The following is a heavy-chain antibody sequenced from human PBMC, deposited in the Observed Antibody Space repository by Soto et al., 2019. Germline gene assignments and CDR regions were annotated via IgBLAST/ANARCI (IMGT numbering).Heavy chain of an antibody. V-gene: IGHV3-21*01. CDR3: ERDPTAAAGRNAFDI. Sequence: GGSLRLSCAASGFTFSPNSMNWVRQAPGKGLEWVATISSSSDYIYYADSVKGRFTISRDNARNSLFLEMNSLSVEDTAVYYCERDPTAAAGRNAFDIWGQGTMATV. CDR2: ISSSSDYI. J-gene: IGHJ3*02. D-gene: IGHD6-13*01. CDR1: GFTFSPNS.